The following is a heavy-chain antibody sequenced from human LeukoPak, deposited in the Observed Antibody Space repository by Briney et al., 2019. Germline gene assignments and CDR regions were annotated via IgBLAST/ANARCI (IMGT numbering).Heavy chain of an antibody. Sequence: PSETLSLTCTVSGGSISSSTYYWGWIRQPPGKGLEWIGSIYYTGSTYYNPSLKSRVTISVDTSKNQFSLKLSSVTAADTAVYYCASPLGYCNSARCYGDYWGPGTLVTVSS. D-gene: IGHD2-2*01. V-gene: IGHV4-39*01. J-gene: IGHJ4*02. CDR2: IYYTGST. CDR3: ASPLGYCNSARCYGDY. CDR1: GGSISSSTYY.